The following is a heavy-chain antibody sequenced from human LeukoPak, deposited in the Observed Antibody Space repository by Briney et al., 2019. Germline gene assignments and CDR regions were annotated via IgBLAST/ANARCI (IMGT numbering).Heavy chain of an antibody. CDR1: GYSFTDYH. CDR3: ARDRGITMVRGVIHWYFDL. J-gene: IGHJ2*01. D-gene: IGHD3-10*01. V-gene: IGHV1-2*02. Sequence: GASVKVSCKASGYSFTDYHMHWVRQAPGQGLEWMGWINPNSGGTDYAQKFQGRITMTRDTSISTAYMELSRLRSDDTAVYYCARDRGITMVRGVIHWYFDLWGRGTLVTVSS. CDR2: INPNSGGT.